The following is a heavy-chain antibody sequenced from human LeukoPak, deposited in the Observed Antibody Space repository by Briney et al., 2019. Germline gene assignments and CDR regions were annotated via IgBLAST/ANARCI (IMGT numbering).Heavy chain of an antibody. CDR1: GGSISSSNYY. J-gene: IGHJ4*02. D-gene: IGHD3-10*01. Sequence: SETLSLTCTVSGGSISSSNYYLGWIRQPPGKGLEWIGNINYSGTTYYCQSHLSRVTISVDTSRNQFSLKLSSVTAADTAMYYCARRSNYGSGRADYWGQGTLVTVSS. V-gene: IGHV4-39*01. CDR2: INYSGTT. CDR3: ARRSNYGSGRADY.